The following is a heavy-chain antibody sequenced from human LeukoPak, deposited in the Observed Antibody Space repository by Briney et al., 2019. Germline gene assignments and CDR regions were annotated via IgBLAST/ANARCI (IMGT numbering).Heavy chain of an antibody. V-gene: IGHV4-39*07. J-gene: IGHJ4*02. D-gene: IGHD2-21*02. CDR3: ARTLYCGGDCYSGFDY. CDR1: GVSITSTSYY. CDR2: IYYSGST. Sequence: SETLSLTCTVSGVSITSTSYYWGWIRQPPGKGLEWIGSIYYSGSTYYNPSLKSRVTISVDTSKNQFSLKLSSVTAADTAVYYCARTLYCGGDCYSGFDYWGQGTLVTVSS.